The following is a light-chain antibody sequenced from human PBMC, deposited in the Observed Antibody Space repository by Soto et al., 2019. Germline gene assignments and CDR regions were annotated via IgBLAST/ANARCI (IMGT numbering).Light chain of an antibody. CDR3: QQIYSSPLT. V-gene: IGKV1-39*01. Sequence: DIQMTQSPSSLSASVGDRVTITCRASQSITTYLNWYRQKPGKAPKLLIYAASSLQSGVPSRFSGSGSETEFTLSISSLQPEDFATFFCQQIYSSPLTFSRGTNVDIK. CDR2: AAS. CDR1: QSITTY. J-gene: IGKJ4*01.